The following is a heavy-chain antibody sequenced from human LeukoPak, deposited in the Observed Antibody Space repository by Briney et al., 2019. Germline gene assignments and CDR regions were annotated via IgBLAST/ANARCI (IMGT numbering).Heavy chain of an antibody. J-gene: IGHJ4*02. CDR3: AGDTDRFGELSPFDY. V-gene: IGHV4-4*07. D-gene: IGHD3-10*01. Sequence: NPSETLSLTCTVSGGSISSYYWSWIRQPAGKGLEWIGRIYTSGSTNYNPSLKSRVTMSVDTSKNQFSLKLSSVTAADTAVYYCAGDTDRFGELSPFDYWGQGTLVTVSS. CDR2: IYTSGST. CDR1: GGSISSYY.